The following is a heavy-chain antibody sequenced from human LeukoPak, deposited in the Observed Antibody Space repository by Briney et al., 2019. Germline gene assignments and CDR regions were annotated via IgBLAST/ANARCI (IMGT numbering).Heavy chain of an antibody. D-gene: IGHD4-17*01. V-gene: IGHV1-2*02. CDR1: GYTFTGYY. Sequence: ASVKVSCKASGYTFTGYYIHWVRQAPGQGLEWMGWINPNSGGTNYAQKFQGRVTMTRDTSISTAYMELSRLRSDDTAVYYCARVSGYGDYYFDYWGQGTLVTVSS. CDR3: ARVSGYGDYYFDY. J-gene: IGHJ4*02. CDR2: INPNSGGT.